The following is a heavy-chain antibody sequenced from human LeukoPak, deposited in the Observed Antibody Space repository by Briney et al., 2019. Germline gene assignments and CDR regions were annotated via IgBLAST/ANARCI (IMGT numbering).Heavy chain of an antibody. J-gene: IGHJ3*01. V-gene: IGHV3-30*18. CDR1: GFTFSRYG. Sequence: GGSLRLACAASGFTFSRYGMHWVRQAPGKGLEWVSVISYDGSNEHYADSVKGRFTISRDNSNNTLSLQMNSLRAEDTAFYYCAKGLDTVTTRDAFDVWGQGTTVTVSS. CDR3: AKGLDTVTTRDAFDV. CDR2: ISYDGSNE. D-gene: IGHD4-17*01.